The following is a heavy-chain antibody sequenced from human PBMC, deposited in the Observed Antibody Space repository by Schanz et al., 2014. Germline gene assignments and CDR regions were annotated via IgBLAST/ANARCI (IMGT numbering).Heavy chain of an antibody. J-gene: IGHJ4*02. CDR3: ARDRVQYSSGWYSDS. CDR1: GFTFTNYA. V-gene: IGHV3-23*01. Sequence: EVQLLESGGGLVQPGGSLRLSCAASGFTFTNYAMTWVRQAPGKGLEWISAISGSGVSTHYADSVKGRFTISRDNSKSTLYLQMSSLRAEDTAVYYCARDRVQYSSGWYSDSWGQGTLVTVSS. CDR2: ISGSGVST. D-gene: IGHD6-19*01.